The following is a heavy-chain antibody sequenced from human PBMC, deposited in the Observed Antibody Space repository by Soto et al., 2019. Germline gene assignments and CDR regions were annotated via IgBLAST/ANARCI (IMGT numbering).Heavy chain of an antibody. V-gene: IGHV4-30-2*01. Sequence: QLQLQESGSGLVKPSQTLSLTCAVSGGSISSGGYSWSWIRQPPGKGLEWIGYIYHSGSTDSNPSRKSRVTRSVDRSKNQFSLKLSSVTAADTAVYYCARAGDSSGPVALGYWGQGTLVTVSS. CDR2: IYHSGST. CDR1: GGSISSGGYS. J-gene: IGHJ4*02. CDR3: ARAGDSSGPVALGY. D-gene: IGHD6-19*01.